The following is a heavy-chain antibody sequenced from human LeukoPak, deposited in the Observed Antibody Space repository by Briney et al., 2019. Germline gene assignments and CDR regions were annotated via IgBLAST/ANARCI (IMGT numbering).Heavy chain of an antibody. CDR3: ARWMDFWSGYYTNAFDI. D-gene: IGHD3-3*01. Sequence: GASVKVSCKASGYTFTGYYMHWVRQAPGQGLEWMGWINPNSGGTNYAQKFQGRVTMTRDTSISTAYMELSRLRSGDTAVYYCARWMDFWSGYYTNAFDIWGQGTMVTVSS. J-gene: IGHJ3*02. V-gene: IGHV1-2*02. CDR2: INPNSGGT. CDR1: GYTFTGYY.